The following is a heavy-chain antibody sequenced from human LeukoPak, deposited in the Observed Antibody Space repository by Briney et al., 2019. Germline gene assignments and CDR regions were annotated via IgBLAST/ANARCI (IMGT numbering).Heavy chain of an antibody. CDR3: ARDLNWETY. Sequence: GRSLRLSCAASGFTFDDYAMHWVRQAPGKGLEWVSGISWNSGSIGYADSVKGRFTISRDNAKNSLYLQMNSLRAEDTAVYYCARDLNWETYWGQGTLVTVSS. J-gene: IGHJ4*02. V-gene: IGHV3-9*01. D-gene: IGHD1-1*01. CDR2: ISWNSGSI. CDR1: GFTFDDYA.